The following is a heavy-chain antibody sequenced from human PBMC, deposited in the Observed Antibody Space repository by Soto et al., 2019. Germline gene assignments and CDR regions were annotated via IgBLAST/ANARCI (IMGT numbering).Heavy chain of an antibody. Sequence: GGSLRLSCAASGFTFSSYGMHWVRQAPGKGLEWVAVISYDGSNKYYADSVKGRFTISRDNSKNTLYLQMNSLRAEDTAVYYCAKDIAAAGTDYYYGMDVWGQGTTVTVSS. CDR2: ISYDGSNK. CDR1: GFTFSSYG. D-gene: IGHD6-13*01. V-gene: IGHV3-30*18. J-gene: IGHJ6*02. CDR3: AKDIAAAGTDYYYGMDV.